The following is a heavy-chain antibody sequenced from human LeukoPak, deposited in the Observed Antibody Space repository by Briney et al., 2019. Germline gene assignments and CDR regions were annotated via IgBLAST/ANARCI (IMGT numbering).Heavy chain of an antibody. CDR2: IYTSGST. V-gene: IGHV4-4*09. D-gene: IGHD5-24*01. Sequence: KPSETLSLTCAVSDDSFSSHYWTWIRQPPGKGLEWIGYIYTSGSTNYNPSLKSRVTISVDTSKNQFSLKLSSVTAADTAVYYCARLREGAFDIWGQGTMVTVSS. CDR3: ARLREGAFDI. CDR1: DDSFSSHY. J-gene: IGHJ3*02.